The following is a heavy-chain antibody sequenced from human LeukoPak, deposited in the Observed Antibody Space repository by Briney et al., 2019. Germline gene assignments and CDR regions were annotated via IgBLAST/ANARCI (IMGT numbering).Heavy chain of an antibody. CDR3: ARGGGYDYGDY. V-gene: IGHV3-7*01. J-gene: IGHJ4*02. Sequence: SGGSLRLSCAASGFTFSSYWMTRVRQAPGKGLEWVANIKQDGSEKYYVDSVKGRFTLSRDNAKNSLYLQMNSLRAEDAAVYYCARGGGYDYGDYWGQGTLVTVSS. CDR2: IKQDGSEK. CDR1: GFTFSSYW. D-gene: IGHD3-16*01.